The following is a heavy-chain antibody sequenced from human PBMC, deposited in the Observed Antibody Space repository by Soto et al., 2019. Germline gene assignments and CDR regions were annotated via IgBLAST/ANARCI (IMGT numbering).Heavy chain of an antibody. D-gene: IGHD3-10*01. CDR1: GGSFSGYY. V-gene: IGHV4-34*01. J-gene: IGHJ4*02. CDR2: INHSGST. Sequence: QVQLQQWGAGLLKPSETLSLTCAVYGGSFSGYYWSWIRQPPGKGLEWIGEINHSGSTNYNPSLKSRDTISVDTSKNQFSLKLSSVTAADTAVYYCARAGPMVRGVIRYDYWGQGTLVTVSS. CDR3: ARAGPMVRGVIRYDY.